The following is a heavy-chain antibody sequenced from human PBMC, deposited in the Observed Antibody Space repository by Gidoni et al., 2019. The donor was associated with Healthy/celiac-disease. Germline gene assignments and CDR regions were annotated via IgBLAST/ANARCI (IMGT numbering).Heavy chain of an antibody. Sequence: QVQLQESGPGLVKPSQTLSLTCTVSGGSITSGSSYWSWIRQPAGKGLEWIGRIYTSGSTNYNPSLKSRVTISVDTSKNQFSLKLSSVTAADTAVYYCARETTGIVATRRRVYGMDVWGQGTTVTVSS. CDR3: ARETTGIVATRRRVYGMDV. J-gene: IGHJ6*02. CDR2: IYTSGST. V-gene: IGHV4-61*02. CDR1: GGSITSGSSY. D-gene: IGHD5-12*01.